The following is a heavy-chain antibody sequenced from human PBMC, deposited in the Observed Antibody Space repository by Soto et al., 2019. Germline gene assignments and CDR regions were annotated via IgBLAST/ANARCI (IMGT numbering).Heavy chain of an antibody. CDR2: MNPNSGNT. CDR3: ASGFDSLWFGEFDHYYYYMDV. Sequence: QVQLVQSGAEVTKPGASVKVSCKASGYTFTSYDINWVRQATGQGLEWMGWMNPNSGNTGYAQKFQARFTMTRNTAISTAYMELSSLRSEDTAVYYCASGFDSLWFGEFDHYYYYMDVWGKGTTVTVSS. J-gene: IGHJ6*03. V-gene: IGHV1-8*01. D-gene: IGHD3-10*01. CDR1: GYTFTSYD.